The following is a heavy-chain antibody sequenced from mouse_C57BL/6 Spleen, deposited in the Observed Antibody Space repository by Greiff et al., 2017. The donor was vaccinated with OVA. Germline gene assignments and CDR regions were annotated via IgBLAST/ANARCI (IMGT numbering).Heavy chain of an antibody. J-gene: IGHJ4*01. V-gene: IGHV1-54*01. CDR1: GYAFTNYL. CDR2: INPGSGGT. CDR3: ARYDYDEAMDY. D-gene: IGHD2-4*01. Sequence: QVQLQQSGAELVRPGTSVKVSCKASGYAFTNYLIEWVKQRPGQGLAWIGVINPGSGGTNYNEKFKGKATLTADKSSSTAYMQLSSLTSEDSAVYFCARYDYDEAMDYWGQGTSVTGSS.